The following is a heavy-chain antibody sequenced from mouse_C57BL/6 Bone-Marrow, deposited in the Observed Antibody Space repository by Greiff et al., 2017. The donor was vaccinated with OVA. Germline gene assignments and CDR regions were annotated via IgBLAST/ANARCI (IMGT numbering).Heavy chain of an antibody. D-gene: IGHD1-1*01. Sequence: VQLQQSGAELVRPGASVKLSCKASGYTFTDYNINWVKQRPGQGLEWIGSIYPGSGSTYYNEKFKGKATLTADKSSSTASMQLRSLTSEDSAVYFCAISTYCGGTYRFAYWGQGTLVTVSA. CDR3: AISTYCGGTYRFAY. V-gene: IGHV1-76*01. CDR1: GYTFTDYN. CDR2: IYPGSGST. J-gene: IGHJ3*01.